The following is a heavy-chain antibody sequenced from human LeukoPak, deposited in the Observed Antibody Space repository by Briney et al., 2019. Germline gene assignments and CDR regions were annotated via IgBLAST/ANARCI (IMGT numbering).Heavy chain of an antibody. J-gene: IGHJ4*02. D-gene: IGHD6-19*01. CDR1: GYTLTELS. CDR3: ATGDLNSSGWYLVDY. CDR2: FYPEDGET. Sequence: ASVKVSCKVSGYTLTELSMHWVRQAPGKGLEWMGGFYPEDGETIYAQKFQGRVTMTEDTSTDTAYMELSSLRSEDTAVYYCATGDLNSSGWYLVDYWGQGTLVTVSS. V-gene: IGHV1-24*01.